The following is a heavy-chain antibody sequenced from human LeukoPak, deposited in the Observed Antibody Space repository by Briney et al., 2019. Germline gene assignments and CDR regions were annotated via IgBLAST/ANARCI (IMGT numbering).Heavy chain of an antibody. J-gene: IGHJ3*02. V-gene: IGHV3-23*01. CDR3: TKGWLKTSLDGFDI. Sequence: GGSLRLSCAASGFTFSSYAMSWVRQALGKGLEWVSGTSGSGGSTYFADSVKGRFTVSRDNSKNTLYLQMNSLRAEDTAVYYCTKGWLKTSLDGFDIWGQGTMVSVSS. D-gene: IGHD3-10*01. CDR2: TSGSGGST. CDR1: GFTFSSYA.